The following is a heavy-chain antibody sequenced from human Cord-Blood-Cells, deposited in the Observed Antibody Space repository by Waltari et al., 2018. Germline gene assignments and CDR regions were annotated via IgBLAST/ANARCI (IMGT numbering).Heavy chain of an antibody. V-gene: IGHV1-2*02. CDR1: GYTFTGSY. Sequence: QVQLVQSGAEVKKPGASVKVSCKASGYTFTGSYMHWVRQAPGQGLAWMGWINPNSGGTNYAQKFQGRVTMTRDTSISTAYMELSRLRSDDTAVYYCARGPSYCTNGVCYLSFDYWGQGTLVTVSS. D-gene: IGHD2-8*01. CDR3: ARGPSYCTNGVCYLSFDY. J-gene: IGHJ4*02. CDR2: INPNSGGT.